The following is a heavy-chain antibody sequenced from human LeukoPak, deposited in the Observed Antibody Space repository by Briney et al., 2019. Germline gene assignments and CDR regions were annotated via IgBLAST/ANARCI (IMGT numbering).Heavy chain of an antibody. CDR2: INHSGST. V-gene: IGHV4-34*01. J-gene: IGHJ6*02. CDR1: GGSFSGYY. CDR3: ARDLWFGSPRRVYYYYGMDV. D-gene: IGHD3-10*01. Sequence: PSETLSLTCAVYGGSFSGYYWSWIRQPPGKGLEWIGEINHSGSTNYNPSLKSRVTISVDTSKNQFSLKLSSVTAADTAVYYCARDLWFGSPRRVYYYYGMDVWGQGTTVTVSS.